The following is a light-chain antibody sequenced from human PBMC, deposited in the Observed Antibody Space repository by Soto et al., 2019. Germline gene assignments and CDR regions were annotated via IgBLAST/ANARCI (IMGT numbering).Light chain of an antibody. CDR3: QQRSNWPPIFT. CDR2: GAS. V-gene: IGKV3D-20*02. J-gene: IGKJ3*01. Sequence: ENVLTQSPGTLSLSPGERATLSCRASQSISSTLLAWYQQKPGQAPRLLMYGASNRATGIPDRFSGSGSGTDFALTISRLEPEDFAVYYCQQRSNWPPIFTFGPGTKVDIK. CDR1: QSISSTL.